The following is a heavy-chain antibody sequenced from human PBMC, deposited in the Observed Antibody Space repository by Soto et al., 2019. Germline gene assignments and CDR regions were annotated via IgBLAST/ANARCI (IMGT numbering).Heavy chain of an antibody. CDR2: ISYDGSNK. CDR3: ARDAEIYSSGWAGGNWFDP. D-gene: IGHD6-19*01. V-gene: IGHV3-30-3*01. Sequence: GGSLRLSCAASGFTFSSYAMHWVRQAPGKGLEWVAVISYDGSNKYYADSVKGRFTISRDNSKNTLYLQMNSLRAEDTAVYYCARDAEIYSSGWAGGNWFDPWGQGTLVTVSS. CDR1: GFTFSSYA. J-gene: IGHJ5*02.